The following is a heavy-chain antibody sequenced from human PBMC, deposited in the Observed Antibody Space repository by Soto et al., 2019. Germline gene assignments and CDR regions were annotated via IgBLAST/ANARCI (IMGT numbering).Heavy chain of an antibody. CDR1: GFTFSSYF. Sequence: VXLSCAASGFTFSSYFMSWVRQAPWKGLEWVANIKQDGSEKYYVDSVKGRFTISRDNAKNSLYLQMNSLRAEDTAVYYCARERWLAVNSGPHDTGDYYGMDVWGQGTTVTVSS. V-gene: IGHV3-7*03. CDR2: IKQDGSEK. D-gene: IGHD3-22*01. CDR3: ARERWLAVNSGPHDTGDYYGMDV. J-gene: IGHJ6*02.